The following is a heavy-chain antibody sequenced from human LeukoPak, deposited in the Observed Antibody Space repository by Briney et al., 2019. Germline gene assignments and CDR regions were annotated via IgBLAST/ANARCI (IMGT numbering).Heavy chain of an antibody. CDR3: AKDLGSSGWYIDY. Sequence: GGSLRLSCAASGFTFSSYAMHWVRQAPGKGLEWVAVISYDGSNKYYADSVKGRFTISRDNSKNALYLQMNSLRAEDTAVYYCAKDLGSSGWYIDYWGQGTLVTVSS. V-gene: IGHV3-30-3*01. CDR1: GFTFSSYA. CDR2: ISYDGSNK. J-gene: IGHJ4*02. D-gene: IGHD6-19*01.